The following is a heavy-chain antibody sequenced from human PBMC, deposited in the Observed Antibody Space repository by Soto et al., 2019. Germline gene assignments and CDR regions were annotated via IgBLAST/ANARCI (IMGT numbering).Heavy chain of an antibody. V-gene: IGHV1-18*01. J-gene: IGHJ4*02. CDR2: INAYNGNT. D-gene: IGHD1-26*01. Sequence: ASVKVSCKASGYTFTSYGISWVRQAPGQGLEWMGWINAYNGNTKYAQKLQGRATMTTDTSTSTAYMELRSLRSDDTAVYYCARDAAVGLFDYWGQGTLDTVSS. CDR3: ARDAAVGLFDY. CDR1: GYTFTSYG.